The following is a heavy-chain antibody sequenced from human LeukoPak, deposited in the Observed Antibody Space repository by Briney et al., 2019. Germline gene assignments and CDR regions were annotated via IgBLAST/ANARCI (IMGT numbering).Heavy chain of an antibody. D-gene: IGHD3-10*01. CDR3: AKDRSGISDY. CDR2: IWYDGSNK. CDR1: GFAFSSYG. J-gene: IGHJ4*02. V-gene: IGHV3-33*06. Sequence: GGSLRLSCAASGFAFSSYGMHGFRQAPDRGLEWLAVIWYDGSNKYFADSVKGRFTISRDNSKNTLYLQMNSLRAEDTAVYYCAKDRSGISDYWGQGTLVTVSS.